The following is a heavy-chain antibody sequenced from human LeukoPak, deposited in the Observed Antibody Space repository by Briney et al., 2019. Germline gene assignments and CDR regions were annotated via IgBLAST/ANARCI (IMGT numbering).Heavy chain of an antibody. CDR3: ARDTAVAAFVN. D-gene: IGHD6-19*01. CDR2: IIPIFGTA. V-gene: IGHV1-69*05. Sequence: EASVKVSCKASGGTFSSYAISWVRQDPGQGLEWMGGIIPIFGTANYAQKFQGRVTITTDESTSTAYMELSSLRSEDTAVYYCARDTAVAAFVNWGQGTLVTASS. J-gene: IGHJ4*02. CDR1: GGTFSSYA.